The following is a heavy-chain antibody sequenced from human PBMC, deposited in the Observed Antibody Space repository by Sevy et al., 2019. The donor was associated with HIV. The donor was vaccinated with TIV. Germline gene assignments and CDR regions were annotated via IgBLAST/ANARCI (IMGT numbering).Heavy chain of an antibody. CDR1: GFTFIDYA. D-gene: IGHD2-21*02. V-gene: IGHV3-30*04. CDR2: ISDDGSKT. Sequence: GGSLRLSCADSGFTFIDYAMHWDRQAPGKGLEWVAVISDDGSKTYYAYSVNGRFTISRDNSKNTLYLQMNSLRADDTAVYYCARGRVTSHYFDYWGQGTLVTVSS. CDR3: ARGRVTSHYFDY. J-gene: IGHJ4*02.